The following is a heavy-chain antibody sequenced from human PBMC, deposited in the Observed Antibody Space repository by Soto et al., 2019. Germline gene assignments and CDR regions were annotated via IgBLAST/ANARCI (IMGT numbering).Heavy chain of an antibody. CDR3: ATGLTLPVRPSFDT. J-gene: IGHJ5*02. CDR1: GFTVSGNY. Sequence: EVQLVESGGGLIQPGGSLRLSCAASGFTVSGNYITWVRQAPEKGLEWVSVIFSGDNTYYSDSVKGRFTISRDNSKNTVYLQMNRLRGDDTAVYFCATGLTLPVRPSFDTWGQGTLLTVSS. V-gene: IGHV3-53*01. CDR2: IFSGDNT. D-gene: IGHD2-21*02.